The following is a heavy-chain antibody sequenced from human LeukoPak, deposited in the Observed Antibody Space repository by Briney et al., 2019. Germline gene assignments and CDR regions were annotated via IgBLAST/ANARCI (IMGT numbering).Heavy chain of an antibody. V-gene: IGHV1-18*01. D-gene: IGHD3-16*02. J-gene: IGHJ4*02. CDR3: ARDRISDYVWGSYRHDY. Sequence: ASVKVSCKASGYTFTSYSISWVRQAPGQGLEWMGWISAYNGNTNYAQKLQGRVTMTTDTSASTAYMELRSLRSDDTAVYYCARDRISDYVWGSYRHDYWGQGTLVTVSS. CDR1: GYTFTSYS. CDR2: ISAYNGNT.